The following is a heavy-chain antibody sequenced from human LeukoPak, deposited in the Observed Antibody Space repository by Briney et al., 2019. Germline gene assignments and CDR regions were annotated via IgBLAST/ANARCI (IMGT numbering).Heavy chain of an antibody. CDR1: GFTFDDYG. D-gene: IGHD3-9*01. Sequence: GGSLRLSCAASGFTFDDYGMNWVRQAPGKGLEWVSSISSSSSAIYYAASVKGRFTISRDNAKNSLYLQMNSLRDEDTAVYYCARGALRYSDYWGQGTLVTVSS. CDR2: ISSSSSAI. J-gene: IGHJ4*02. CDR3: ARGALRYSDY. V-gene: IGHV3-48*02.